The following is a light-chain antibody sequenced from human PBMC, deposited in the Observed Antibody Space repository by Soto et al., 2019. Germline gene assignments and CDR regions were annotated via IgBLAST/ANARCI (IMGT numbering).Light chain of an antibody. Sequence: QSVLTQPASVSVSPGQSTTISCTRTSSDVGGYNYVSWYQQHPGKAPKLMIYEVSNRPSGVSNRFSGSKSGNTASLTISGLQAEDEADYYCSSYTSSSTLYVFGTGTKVTVL. V-gene: IGLV2-14*01. CDR3: SSYTSSSTLYV. CDR1: SSDVGGYNY. CDR2: EVS. J-gene: IGLJ1*01.